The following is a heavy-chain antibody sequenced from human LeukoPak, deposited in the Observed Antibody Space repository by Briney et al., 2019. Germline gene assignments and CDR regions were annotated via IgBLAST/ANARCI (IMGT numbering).Heavy chain of an antibody. V-gene: IGHV3-7*01. Sequence: GSLRLSCAAPGFTFSSYWMSWVRQAPGKGLEWVANIKQDGSEKYYVDSVKGRFTISRDNAKNSLYLQMNSLRAEDTAVYYCARMPSVVAPGAFDIWGQGTMVTVSS. CDR2: IKQDGSEK. J-gene: IGHJ3*02. D-gene: IGHD4-23*01. CDR3: ARMPSVVAPGAFDI. CDR1: GFTFSSYW.